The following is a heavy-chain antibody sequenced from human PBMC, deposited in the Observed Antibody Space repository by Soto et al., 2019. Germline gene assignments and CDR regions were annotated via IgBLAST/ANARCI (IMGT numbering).Heavy chain of an antibody. D-gene: IGHD3-22*01. CDR1: GDSVSSNSYY. V-gene: IGHV4-61*01. Sequence: QVQLQESGPGLVKPSETLSVTCTVSGDSVSSNSYYWTWIRQPPGKGLEWIGYMYNSGGTNYNPSLQRRITISVDTSKNQFSLRLSSVTAADTAVYYCASLNYDSTVYYHQGDYWGQGTLVTVSS. J-gene: IGHJ4*02. CDR3: ASLNYDSTVYYHQGDY. CDR2: MYNSGGT.